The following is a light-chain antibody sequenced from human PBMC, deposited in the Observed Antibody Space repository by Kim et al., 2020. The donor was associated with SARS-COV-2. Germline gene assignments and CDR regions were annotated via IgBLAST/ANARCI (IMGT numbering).Light chain of an antibody. CDR2: KIS. Sequence: PASISCTSSQSIVFSDGNIYLNWFHQRPGQSPRRLIYKISNRDSGVPDRFSGSGSGTDFTLKISRLEAEDVGVYYCMQGSQWPWTFGQGTKVDIK. V-gene: IGKV2-30*01. J-gene: IGKJ1*01. CDR1: QSIVFSDGNIY. CDR3: MQGSQWPWT.